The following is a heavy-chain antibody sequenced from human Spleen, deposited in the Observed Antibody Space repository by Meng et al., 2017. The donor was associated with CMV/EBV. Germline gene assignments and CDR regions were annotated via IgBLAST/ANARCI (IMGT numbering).Heavy chain of an antibody. V-gene: IGHV3-7*01. J-gene: IGHJ4*01. D-gene: IGHD4-11*01. CDR3: ARDWPFTVPYYFDY. CDR2: INQDGSEK. CDR1: GFTFSRYW. Sequence: GGSLRLSCAASGFTFSRYWMSWVRQAPGRGLEWVANINQDGSEKRYVDSVKGRFTISRDNAKRSLYLQMNSLRAEDTAVYYCARDWPFTVPYYFDYWGQGTLVTVSS.